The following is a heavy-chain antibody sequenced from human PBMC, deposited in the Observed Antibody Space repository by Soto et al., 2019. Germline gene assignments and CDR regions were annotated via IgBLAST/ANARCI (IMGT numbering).Heavy chain of an antibody. Sequence: SVKVSCKASGGTFSSYAISWVRQAPGQGLEWMGGIIPIFGTANYAQKFQGRVTITADKSTSTAYMELSSLRSEDTAVYYCARSHDYGDYEAYFDYWGQGTLVTV. J-gene: IGHJ4*02. D-gene: IGHD4-17*01. V-gene: IGHV1-69*06. CDR2: IIPIFGTA. CDR1: GGTFSSYA. CDR3: ARSHDYGDYEAYFDY.